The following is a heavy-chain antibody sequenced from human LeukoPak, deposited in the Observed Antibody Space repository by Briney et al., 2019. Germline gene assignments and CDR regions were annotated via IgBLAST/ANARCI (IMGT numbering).Heavy chain of an antibody. V-gene: IGHV3-23*01. D-gene: IGHD3-22*01. CDR2: ISGSGGST. CDR3: AKDKDYYDSSGLYYFDY. CDR1: GFTFSSYA. Sequence: HPGGSLRLSCAASGFTFSSYAMSWVRQAPGKGLEWVSAISGSGGSTYYADSVKGRFTISRDNSKNTLYLQMNSLRAEDTAVYYCAKDKDYYDSSGLYYFDYWGQGTLVTVSS. J-gene: IGHJ4*02.